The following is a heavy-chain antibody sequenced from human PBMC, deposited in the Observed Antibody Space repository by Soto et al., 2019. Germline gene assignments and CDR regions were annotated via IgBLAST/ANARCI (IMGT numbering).Heavy chain of an antibody. CDR3: ARDGDYGGQQY. J-gene: IGHJ4*02. CDR1: GGSISSYY. V-gene: IGHV4-59*01. Sequence: SETLSLTXTVSGGSISSYYWSWIRQPPGKGLEWIGYIYYSGSTNYNPSLRSRVTIAADTSKNQISLRLRSVTAADTAVYYCARDGDYGGQQYWGQGTLVTVSS. D-gene: IGHD3-16*01. CDR2: IYYSGST.